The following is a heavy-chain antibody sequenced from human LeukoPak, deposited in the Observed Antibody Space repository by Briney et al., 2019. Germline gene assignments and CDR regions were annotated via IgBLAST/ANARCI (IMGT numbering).Heavy chain of an antibody. Sequence: GASVKVSCRTSGYTSTSYYMHWVRQAPGQGLEWMGIINPSGGSTSYAQKFQGRVTMTRDTSTSTVYMELSSLRSEDTAVYYCARDYYGSGSYYNQGTYYYYGMDVWGQGTTVTVSS. V-gene: IGHV1-46*01. D-gene: IGHD3-10*01. CDR2: INPSGGST. CDR3: ARDYYGSGSYYNQGTYYYYGMDV. J-gene: IGHJ6*02. CDR1: GYTSTSYY.